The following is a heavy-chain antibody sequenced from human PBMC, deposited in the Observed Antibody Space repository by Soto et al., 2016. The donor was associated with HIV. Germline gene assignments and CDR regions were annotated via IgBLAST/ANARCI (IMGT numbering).Heavy chain of an antibody. CDR1: GVSISSGGHY. D-gene: IGHD1-1*01. CDR3: ARGLERPFDY. V-gene: IGHV4-31*03. CDR2: IYSSGTT. Sequence: QVQLEESGPGLVKPSQTLSLTCTVSGVSISSGGHYWSWIRQFPGEGLEWIGFIYSSGTTYYNPSLKSRLSISLDTSKNQFSLRLNSVYAADTAVYYCARGLERPFDYWGQGTPGHRLL. J-gene: IGHJ4*02.